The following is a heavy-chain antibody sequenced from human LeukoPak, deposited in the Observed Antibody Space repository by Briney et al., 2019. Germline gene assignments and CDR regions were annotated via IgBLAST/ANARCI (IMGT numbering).Heavy chain of an antibody. CDR1: GGSFSGYY. CDR2: IYHSGST. V-gene: IGHV4-34*01. J-gene: IGHJ4*02. D-gene: IGHD6-13*01. CDR3: ARVSSSWSGTFDY. Sequence: SETLSLTCAVYGGSFSGYYWSWIRQPPGKGLEWIGEIYHSGSTNYNPSLKSRVTISVDTSKNQFSLKLSSVTAADTAVYYCARVSSSWSGTFDYWGQGTLVTVSS.